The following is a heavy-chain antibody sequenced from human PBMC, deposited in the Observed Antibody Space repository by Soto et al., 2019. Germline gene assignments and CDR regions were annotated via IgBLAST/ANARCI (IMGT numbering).Heavy chain of an antibody. CDR2: IVVGSGNT. V-gene: IGHV1-58*01. Sequence: QMPLVQSGPEVKKPGTSVKVSCKASGFTFTSSAVQWVRQARGQRLEWIGWIVVGSGNTNYAQKFQERVTITRDMSTSTAYMELSSLRSEDTAVYYCAADPQYGGYPIFDYWGQGTLVTVSS. J-gene: IGHJ4*02. CDR1: GFTFTSSA. CDR3: AADPQYGGYPIFDY. D-gene: IGHD5-12*01.